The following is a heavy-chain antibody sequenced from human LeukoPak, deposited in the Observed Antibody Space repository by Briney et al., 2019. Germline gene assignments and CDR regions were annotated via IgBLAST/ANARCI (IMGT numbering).Heavy chain of an antibody. D-gene: IGHD5-18*01. V-gene: IGHV3-74*01. CDR1: GFTFSSYW. Sequence: PGGSLRLSCAASGFTFSSYWMHWVRQAPGKGLVWVSRINSDGSSTSYADSVKGRFTISRDNAKNTLYLQMNSLRAEDTAVYYCVSLNTRDTAVGDYWGQGTLVTVSS. J-gene: IGHJ4*02. CDR2: INSDGSST. CDR3: VSLNTRDTAVGDY.